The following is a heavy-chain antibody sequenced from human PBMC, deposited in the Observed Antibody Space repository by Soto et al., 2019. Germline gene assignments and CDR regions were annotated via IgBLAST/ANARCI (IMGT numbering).Heavy chain of an antibody. CDR3: ARGYIDYYASSGSVYDY. V-gene: IGHV1-8*01. D-gene: IGHD3-22*01. CDR2: MNPNSGNT. Sequence: QVQLVQSGAEVKKPGASVMVYCKASGYTFTSYDINWVRQATGQGLVWMGWMNPNSGNTGYAQKFQGRVTMTRNTSISTPYMELSSLRSEDTAVYYCARGYIDYYASSGSVYDYWRQGTLITVSS. J-gene: IGHJ4*02. CDR1: GYTFTSYD.